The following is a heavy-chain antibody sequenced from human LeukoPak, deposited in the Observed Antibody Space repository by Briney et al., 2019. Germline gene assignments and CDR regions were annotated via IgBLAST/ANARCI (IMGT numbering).Heavy chain of an antibody. J-gene: IGHJ4*02. V-gene: IGHV3-74*01. CDR2: INSDGSTT. CDR3: ARGFSSSSTRPFDY. CDR1: GFTFSNYW. Sequence: GGFLRLSCAASGFTFSNYWMHWVRQDPGKGLMWVSRINSDGSTTSYADSVKGRFTISRDNAKNTLTLQMNSLRAEDTAVYYCARGFSSSSTRPFDYWGQGTLVTVSS. D-gene: IGHD2-2*01.